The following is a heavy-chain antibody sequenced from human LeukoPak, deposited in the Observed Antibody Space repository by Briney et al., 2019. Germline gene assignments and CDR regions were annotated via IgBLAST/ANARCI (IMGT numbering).Heavy chain of an antibody. J-gene: IGHJ4*02. Sequence: ASVKVSCKASGYTFTSYDINWVRQAPGQGLEWMGWINPNSGGTNYAQKFQGRVTMTRDTSISTAYMELSRLRSDDTAVYYCARGYSGYENWGQGTLVTVSS. V-gene: IGHV1-2*02. CDR2: INPNSGGT. D-gene: IGHD5-12*01. CDR1: GYTFTSYD. CDR3: ARGYSGYEN.